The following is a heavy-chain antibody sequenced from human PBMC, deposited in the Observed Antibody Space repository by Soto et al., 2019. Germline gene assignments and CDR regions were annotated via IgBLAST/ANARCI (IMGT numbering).Heavy chain of an antibody. D-gene: IGHD5-12*01. CDR3: ARQVATAPFFDY. J-gene: IGHJ4*02. CDR1: GGSISSYY. CDR2: IYYSGST. V-gene: IGHV4-59*08. Sequence: SETLSLTCTVSGGSISSYYWSWIRQPPGKGLEWIGYIYYSGSTNYNPSLKSRVTISVDTFKNQFSLKLSSVTAADTAVYYCARQVATAPFFDYWGQGTLVTVSS.